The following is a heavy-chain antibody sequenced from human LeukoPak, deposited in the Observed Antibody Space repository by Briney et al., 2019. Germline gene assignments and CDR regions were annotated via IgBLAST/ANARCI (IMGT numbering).Heavy chain of an antibody. CDR2: INPNSGDT. Sequence: ASVKVSCKASGYTFIDYDMHWVRQAPGQGLQWMGWINPNSGDTHYAQMFQGRVTMTRDTSINAAYMELRRVRSDDTAVYYCAKSAQYSSAWFTGCFDYWGQGSLVTVSS. CDR3: AKSAQYSSAWFTGCFDY. J-gene: IGHJ4*02. D-gene: IGHD4-11*01. CDR1: GYTFIDYD. V-gene: IGHV1-2*02.